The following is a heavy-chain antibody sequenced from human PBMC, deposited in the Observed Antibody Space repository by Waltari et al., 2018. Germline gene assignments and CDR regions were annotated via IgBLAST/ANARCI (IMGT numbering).Heavy chain of an antibody. CDR2: INPNSGGT. CDR1: GYTFTGYY. V-gene: IGHV1-2*02. Sequence: QVQLVQSGAEVKKPGASVKVSCKASGYTFTGYYMHWVRQAPGQGLEWMGWINPNSGGTDCAQKLQGRVTMTRDTAISTAYMGLSRLRSDDTAVYYCARDLGVSVDIVAIWGQGTLVTVSS. D-gene: IGHD5-12*01. J-gene: IGHJ4*02. CDR3: ARDLGVSVDIVAI.